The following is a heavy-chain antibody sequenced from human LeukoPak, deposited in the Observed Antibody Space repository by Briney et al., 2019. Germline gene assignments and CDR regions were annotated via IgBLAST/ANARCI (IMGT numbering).Heavy chain of an antibody. J-gene: IGHJ4*02. V-gene: IGHV3-48*03. CDR3: ARTEPQTYSSSWSNYFDY. D-gene: IGHD6-13*01. CDR2: ISSSGSTI. Sequence: PGGSLRLSCAASGFTFSSYEMNWVRQAPGKGLEWVSYISSSGSTIYYADSVKGRFTISRDNAKNSLYLQMNSLRAEDTAVYYCARTEPQTYSSSWSNYFDYWGQGTLVTVSS. CDR1: GFTFSSYE.